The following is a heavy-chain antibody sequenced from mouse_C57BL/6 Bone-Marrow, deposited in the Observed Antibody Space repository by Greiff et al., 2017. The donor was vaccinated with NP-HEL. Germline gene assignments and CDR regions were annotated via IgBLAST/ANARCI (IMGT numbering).Heavy chain of an antibody. Sequence: QVQLQQPGAELVKPGASVKMSCKASGYTFTSYWITWVKQRPGQGLEWIGDIYPGSGSTNYNEKFKSKATLTVDTSSRTAYMQLSSLTSEDSAVYYCARSTLYYYAMDYWGQGTSVTVSS. J-gene: IGHJ4*01. CDR3: ARSTLYYYAMDY. CDR2: IYPGSGST. CDR1: GYTFTSYW. V-gene: IGHV1-55*01.